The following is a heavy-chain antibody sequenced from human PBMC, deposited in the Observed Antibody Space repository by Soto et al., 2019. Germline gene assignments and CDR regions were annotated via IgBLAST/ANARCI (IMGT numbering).Heavy chain of an antibody. CDR1: GYSFAGHW. V-gene: IGHV5-10-1*01. CDR3: SRQIYDSDTGPNFQYFFDS. D-gene: IGHD3-22*01. CDR2: IDPSDSQT. Sequence: GESLKISCKGSGYSFAGHWITWGRQKPGKGLEWMGRIDPSDSQTYYSPSFRGHVTISVTKSITTVFLQWSSLRASDTAMYYCSRQIYDSDTGPNFQYFFDSWGQGTPVTVSS. J-gene: IGHJ4*02.